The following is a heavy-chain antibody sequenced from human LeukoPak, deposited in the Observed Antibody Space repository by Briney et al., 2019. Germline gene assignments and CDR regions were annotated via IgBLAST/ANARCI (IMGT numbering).Heavy chain of an antibody. D-gene: IGHD6-6*01. Sequence: GGSLRLSCAASGFTFSSYSMNWVRQAPGKGLEWVSSISSSSSYIYYADSVKGRFTISRDNAKNSLYLQMNSLRAEDTAVYYCAKARPAIAARVGYYYYGMDVWGQGTTVTVSS. CDR3: AKARPAIAARVGYYYYGMDV. V-gene: IGHV3-21*01. CDR2: ISSSSSYI. J-gene: IGHJ6*02. CDR1: GFTFSSYS.